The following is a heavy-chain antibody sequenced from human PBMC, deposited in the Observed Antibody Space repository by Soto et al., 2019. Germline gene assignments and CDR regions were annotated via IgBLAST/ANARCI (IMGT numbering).Heavy chain of an antibody. Sequence: QVQLVESGGSVVQPGRSLRLSCAASGFTFSSYGMHWVRQAPGKGLEWVAVISSDGSDKYYADSVKGRFTISRDNSKNTLYVQLNRMRAEDTALYYCARDRLYGAGLIDVWGQGTTVTVSS. J-gene: IGHJ6*02. CDR2: ISSDGSDK. CDR3: ARDRLYGAGLIDV. D-gene: IGHD3-10*01. CDR1: GFTFSSYG. V-gene: IGHV3-30-3*01.